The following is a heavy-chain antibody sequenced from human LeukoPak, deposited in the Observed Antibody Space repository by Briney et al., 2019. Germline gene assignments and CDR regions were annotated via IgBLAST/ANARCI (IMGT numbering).Heavy chain of an antibody. V-gene: IGHV1-2*02. CDR1: GYTFTGYY. CDR3: ARDYCSSTSCYYDAFDI. D-gene: IGHD2-2*01. J-gene: IGHJ3*02. CDR2: INPNSGGT. Sequence: ASVKVSCKASGYTFTGYYMHWVRQAPGQGLEWMGWINPNSGGTNYAQEFQGRVTMTRDTSISTAYMELSRLRSDDTAVYYCARDYCSSTSCYYDAFDIWGQGTMVTVSS.